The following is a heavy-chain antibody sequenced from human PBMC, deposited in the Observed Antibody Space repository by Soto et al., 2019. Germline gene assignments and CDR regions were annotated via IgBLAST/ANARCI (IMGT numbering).Heavy chain of an antibody. CDR3: AREAGYCSRTSCYRRAFDT. J-gene: IGHJ3*02. CDR2: INTDGGSS. CDR1: GFTFSGHW. D-gene: IGHD2-2*01. V-gene: IGHV3-74*03. Sequence: EVQLVESGGDLVQPGGSLRLSCAACGFTFSGHWMHWVRQVPGKGLEWVSRINTDGGSSAYADSVKGRFTISRDNAKNTLYLQMNGLRAEDTAVYYCAREAGYCSRTSCYRRAFDTWGQGTTVTVSS.